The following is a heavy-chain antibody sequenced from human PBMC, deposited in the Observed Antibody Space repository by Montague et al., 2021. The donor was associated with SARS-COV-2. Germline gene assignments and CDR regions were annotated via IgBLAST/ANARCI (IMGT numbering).Heavy chain of an antibody. CDR3: AKGGGGGSYFFAY. Sequence: ETLSLTCTVSGGSINSYYWSWIRQSPGKGLDRIGYISYSGSTNFNPSLKSRVSMSVDTSKNQFSLNLRYVTAADTAVYYCAKGGGGGSYFFAYWGQGTLVTVSS. D-gene: IGHD3-16*01. CDR2: ISYSGST. J-gene: IGHJ4*02. CDR1: GGSINSYY. V-gene: IGHV4-59*01.